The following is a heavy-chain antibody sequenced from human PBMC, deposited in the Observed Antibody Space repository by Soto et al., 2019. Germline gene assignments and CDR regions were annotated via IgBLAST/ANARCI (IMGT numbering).Heavy chain of an antibody. CDR2: ISYDGSNK. Sequence: QVQLVESGGGVVQPGRSLRLSCAASGFTFSSYGMHWVRQAPGKGLEWVAVISYDGSNKYYADSVKGRFTISRDNSKNTLYLQMNSLRAEDTAVYYCAKDNPPGSWGQGTLVTGSS. J-gene: IGHJ4*02. CDR3: AKDNPPGS. CDR1: GFTFSSYG. V-gene: IGHV3-30*18. D-gene: IGHD3-10*01.